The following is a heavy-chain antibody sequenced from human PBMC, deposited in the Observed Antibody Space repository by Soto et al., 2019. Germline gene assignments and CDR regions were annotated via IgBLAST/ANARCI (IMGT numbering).Heavy chain of an antibody. CDR2: VNPDNHNT. Sequence: GASVKVSCKVSGYRFPSYGINWVRQAPGQGLEWVGWVNPDNHNTNYAQNFQHRVSLTTDTSTNTAFLELRGLRSDDTAVYYCARVRFGDPFDYWGQGTLVTVSS. CDR3: ARVRFGDPFDY. J-gene: IGHJ4*02. V-gene: IGHV1-18*01. D-gene: IGHD3-16*01. CDR1: GYRFPSYG.